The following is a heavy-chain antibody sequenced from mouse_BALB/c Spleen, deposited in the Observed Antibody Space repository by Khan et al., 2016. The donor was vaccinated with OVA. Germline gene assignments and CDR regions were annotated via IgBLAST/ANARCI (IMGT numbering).Heavy chain of an antibody. V-gene: IGHV1-77*01. CDR1: GYTFREYY. J-gene: IGHJ3*01. CDR2: ISPGSGDT. CDR3: ARRNYFGYTFAY. D-gene: IGHD1-2*01. Sequence: GGEGGRHGASVKLSCKASGYTFREYYINWVKQRTGQGLEWIGAISPGSGDTYYNERFKGKATLTADKSSSTAYMQLRSLTYEASEVYFCARRNYFGYTFAYWGQGTLVTVSA.